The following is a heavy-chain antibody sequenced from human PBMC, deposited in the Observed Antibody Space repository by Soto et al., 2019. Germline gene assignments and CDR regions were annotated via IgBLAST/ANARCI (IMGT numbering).Heavy chain of an antibody. CDR2: IFPGDSDT. CDR1: GYSFTSYW. D-gene: IGHD6-19*01. V-gene: IGHV5-51*01. CDR3: ARSRRGAYSSGWYSPSGYYNYGIDV. J-gene: IGHJ6*02. Sequence: GEALKISCKGSGYSFTSYWIGWVRQMAGKSLEWMGIIFPGDSDTRYSPSFQGQVTISADKSISTAYLQWSSLKASDTAMYYCARSRRGAYSSGWYSPSGYYNYGIDVWGQGTKVTVS.